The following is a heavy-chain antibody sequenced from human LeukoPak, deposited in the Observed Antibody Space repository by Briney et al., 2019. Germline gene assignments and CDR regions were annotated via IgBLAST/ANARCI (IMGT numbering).Heavy chain of an antibody. Sequence: GASVKVSCKASGYTFTSYDIHWVRQATGQGLEWMGWMNPKSGNTGYAQKFQGRVTITRNTSISTAYMELSSLRSEDTAVYYCARTAVGHYYYYRDVWGKGTTVTVSS. D-gene: IGHD4-17*01. CDR3: ARTAVGHYYYYRDV. CDR2: MNPKSGNT. V-gene: IGHV1-8*03. CDR1: GYTFTSYD. J-gene: IGHJ6*03.